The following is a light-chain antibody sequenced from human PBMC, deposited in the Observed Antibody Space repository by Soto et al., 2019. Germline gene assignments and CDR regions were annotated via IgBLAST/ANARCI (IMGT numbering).Light chain of an antibody. Sequence: DIQMTQSPSSLSASVGDRVTITCRASQGISNYLAWYQQKPGKVPKLLIYAASTLQSGVPSRLSGSGSGTDFTLTISSLQPEDVATYYCQKYNSPGTFGPGTKVDIK. CDR3: QKYNSPGT. J-gene: IGKJ3*01. CDR2: AAS. V-gene: IGKV1-27*01. CDR1: QGISNY.